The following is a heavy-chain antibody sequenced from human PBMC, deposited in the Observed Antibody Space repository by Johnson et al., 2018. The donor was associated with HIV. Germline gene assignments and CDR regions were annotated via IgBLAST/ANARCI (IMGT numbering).Heavy chain of an antibody. CDR1: GFTLNTYG. J-gene: IGHJ3*02. CDR3: ATDTGSGFDSFDT. D-gene: IGHD3-3*01. V-gene: IGHV3-30*02. CDR2: IRYDRSNK. Sequence: QVQLVESGGGVVQPGGSLRLSCAASGFTLNTYGMHWVRQAPGKGLEWVAFIRYDRSNKYYADSVRGRFTISRDRSKNTLYLHMSSLRVEDTAVYYCATDTGSGFDSFDTWGQGTMVTVSS.